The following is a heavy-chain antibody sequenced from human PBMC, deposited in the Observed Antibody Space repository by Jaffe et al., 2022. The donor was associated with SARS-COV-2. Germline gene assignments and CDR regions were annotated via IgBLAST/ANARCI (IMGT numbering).Heavy chain of an antibody. CDR1: GGSFSGYY. V-gene: IGHV4-34*01. J-gene: IGHJ6*03. Sequence: QVQLQQWGAGLLKSSETLSLTCAVYGGSFSGYYWSWIRQSPGKGLEWVGEISHSGTTNYNPSLKSRVTISVDTSRNQCFLKLNSVTAADTAVYFCARGVVRYSDWSLSSGDYYYSDVWGKGTTVSVSS. D-gene: IGHD3-9*01. CDR3: ARGVVRYSDWSLSSGDYYYSDV. CDR2: ISHSGTT.